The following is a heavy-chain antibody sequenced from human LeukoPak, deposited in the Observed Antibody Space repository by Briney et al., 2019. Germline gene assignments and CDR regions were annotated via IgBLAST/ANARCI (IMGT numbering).Heavy chain of an antibody. V-gene: IGHV3-21*01. CDR3: ARASRELSAPYYYYGMDA. Sequence: GGSLRLSCAASGFTFSSYSMNWVRQAPGKGLEWVLSISSSSSYIYYADSVKGRFTISRDNAKNSLYLQMNSLRAEDTAVYYCARASRELSAPYYYYGMDAWGQGTTVTVSS. J-gene: IGHJ6*02. CDR1: GFTFSSYS. CDR2: ISSSSSYI. D-gene: IGHD3-16*02.